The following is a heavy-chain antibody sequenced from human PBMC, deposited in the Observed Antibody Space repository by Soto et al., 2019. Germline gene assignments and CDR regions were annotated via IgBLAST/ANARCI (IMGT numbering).Heavy chain of an antibody. Sequence: ASVRVSCKASGYTFTSYYMHWVRQAPGQGLEWMGIINPSGGSTSYAQKFQGRVTMTRDTSTSTVYMELSSLRSEDTAVYYCAREERITMVRGVIPLYNWFDLWGQGTLVTVSS. CDR2: INPSGGST. J-gene: IGHJ5*02. CDR1: GYTFTSYY. CDR3: AREERITMVRGVIPLYNWFDL. D-gene: IGHD3-10*01. V-gene: IGHV1-46*03.